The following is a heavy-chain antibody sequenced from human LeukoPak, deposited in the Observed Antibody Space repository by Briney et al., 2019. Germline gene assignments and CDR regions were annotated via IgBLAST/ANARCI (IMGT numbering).Heavy chain of an antibody. CDR3: AKDIGGSYYLASGAFDI. CDR1: GFTFDDYA. V-gene: IGHV3-9*03. CDR2: ISWNSGSI. J-gene: IGHJ3*02. D-gene: IGHD1-26*01. Sequence: PGGSLRLSCAASGFTFDDYAMHWVRQAPGKGLEWVSGISWNSGSIGYADSVKGRFTISRDNAKNSLYLQMNSLRAEDMALYYCAKDIGGSYYLASGAFDIWGQGTMVTVSS.